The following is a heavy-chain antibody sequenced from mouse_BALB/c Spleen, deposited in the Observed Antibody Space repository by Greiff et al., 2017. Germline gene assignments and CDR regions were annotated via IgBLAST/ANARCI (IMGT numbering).Heavy chain of an antibody. J-gene: IGHJ3*01. D-gene: IGHD3-2*01. Sequence: VKLQESGPQLVRPGASVKISCKASGYSFTSYWMHWVKQRPGQGLEWIGMIDPSDSETRLNQKFKDKATLTVDKSSSTAYMQLSSPTSEDSAVYYCARDSSGLFAYWGQGTLVTVSA. CDR1: GYSFTSYW. V-gene: IGHV1S126*01. CDR2: IDPSDSET. CDR3: ARDSSGLFAY.